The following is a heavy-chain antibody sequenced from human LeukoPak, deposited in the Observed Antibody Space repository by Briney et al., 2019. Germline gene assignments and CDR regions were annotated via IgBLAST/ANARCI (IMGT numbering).Heavy chain of an antibody. J-gene: IGHJ4*02. V-gene: IGHV1-46*01. CDR1: GYTFTIYY. Sequence: ASVKVSCKASGYTFTIYYIHWVRQAPGQGLEWMGMINPSGGSTSHAQKFQGRVTMTRDTSTSTVYMELSSLRSEDTAVYYCATRYGSGTYYMGYWGQGTLVTVSS. D-gene: IGHD3-10*01. CDR2: INPSGGST. CDR3: ATRYGSGTYYMGY.